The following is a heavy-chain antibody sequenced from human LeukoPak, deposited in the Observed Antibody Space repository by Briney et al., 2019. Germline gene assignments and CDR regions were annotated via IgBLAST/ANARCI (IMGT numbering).Heavy chain of an antibody. CDR3: ARYCPVRNYDSSGSSDAFDI. Sequence: SQTLSLTCTVSGGSFSSGDYYWSWIRQPPGKGLEWIGYFYCSGRTYYNPSLKSRVTISVDTSNNQFSLKLRYVTAADPVVYYCARYCPVRNYDSSGSSDAFDIWGQGTMVTVSS. V-gene: IGHV4-30-4*01. CDR2: FYCSGRT. CDR1: GGSFSSGDYY. D-gene: IGHD3-22*01. J-gene: IGHJ3*02.